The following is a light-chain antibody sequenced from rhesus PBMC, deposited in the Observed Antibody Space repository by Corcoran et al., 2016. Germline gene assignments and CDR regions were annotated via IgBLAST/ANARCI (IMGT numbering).Light chain of an antibody. CDR2: YVN. CDR1: QGISSY. CDR3: QQGNSNPPT. J-gene: IGKJ1*01. V-gene: IGKV1-32*02. Sequence: DIQMSQSPSSLSASVGDRVTITCRASQGISSYLNWYQQKPGKAPKLLRYYVNGLASGVPSRFSGSGSGTDCTLTISSLQPEDFATYYCQQGNSNPPTFGQGTKVEIK.